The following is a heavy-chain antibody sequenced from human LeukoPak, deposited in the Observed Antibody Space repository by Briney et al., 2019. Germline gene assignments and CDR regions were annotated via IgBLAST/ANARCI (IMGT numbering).Heavy chain of an antibody. Sequence: SETLFLTCAVSGGSISSSNWWSWVRQPPGKGLEWIGEIYHSGSTNYNPSLKSRVTISVDKSKNQFSLKLSSVTAADTAVYYCARVPYDSSAWFDPWGQGTLVTVSS. D-gene: IGHD3-22*01. CDR1: GGSISSSNW. CDR2: IYHSGST. J-gene: IGHJ5*02. CDR3: ARVPYDSSAWFDP. V-gene: IGHV4-4*02.